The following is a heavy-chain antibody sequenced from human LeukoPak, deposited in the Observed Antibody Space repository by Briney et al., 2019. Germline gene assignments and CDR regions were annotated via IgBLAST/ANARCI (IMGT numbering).Heavy chain of an antibody. Sequence: SETLSLTCGVSVYSISSGYYWGWIRQPPGKGLEWIGSIYQSGSTYYNPSLKSRVTISVDTSRNQFSLKLSSVTAADTAVYYCARQRGYCSTISCYGDNWFDPWGQGTLVTVSS. J-gene: IGHJ5*02. D-gene: IGHD2-2*01. V-gene: IGHV4-38-2*01. CDR3: ARQRGYCSTISCYGDNWFDP. CDR2: IYQSGST. CDR1: VYSISSGYY.